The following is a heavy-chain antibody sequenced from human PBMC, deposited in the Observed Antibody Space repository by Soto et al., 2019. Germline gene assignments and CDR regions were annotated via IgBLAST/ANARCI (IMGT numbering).Heavy chain of an antibody. CDR1: GFTFSTYW. CDR2: IKQDGSDK. CDR3: ARVKSLAGHY. J-gene: IGHJ4*02. Sequence: EVQLVESGGGLVQPGGSLRLSCAASGFTFSTYWMSWVRQAPGKGLEWVANIKQDGSDKYYVDSVKGRFTISRDNAKNSLYLQMNGLRAEDAAVYYCARVKSLAGHYWGQGTLVTVSS. D-gene: IGHD2-15*01. V-gene: IGHV3-7*05.